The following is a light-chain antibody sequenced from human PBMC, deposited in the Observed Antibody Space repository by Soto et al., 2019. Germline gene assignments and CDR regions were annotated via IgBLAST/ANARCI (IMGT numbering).Light chain of an antibody. CDR2: RNN. V-gene: IGLV1-47*01. J-gene: IGLJ3*02. Sequence: QSVLTQPPSASGTPGQRVTISCSGSSSNIGSNYVYWYQQLPGTAPKLLIYRNNQRPSGVPDRFSGSKSGTSASLAISGLRSEDEAAYYCAAWDDSLSGWVFGGGTKLTVL. CDR3: AAWDDSLSGWV. CDR1: SSNIGSNY.